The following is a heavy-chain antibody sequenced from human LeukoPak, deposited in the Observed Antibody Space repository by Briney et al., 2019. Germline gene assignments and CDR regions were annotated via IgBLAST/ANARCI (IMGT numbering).Heavy chain of an antibody. Sequence: ASVKVSCKASGGTSSNYAISWVRQAPGQGLERMGGIIPIFGPANYAQKFQGRVTFTADESTRIAYMELNSLRSEDTAVYYCAKERWESPYYYFGLDVWGQGTTVTVSS. CDR3: AKERWESPYYYFGLDV. J-gene: IGHJ6*02. CDR2: IIPIFGPA. CDR1: GGTSSNYA. V-gene: IGHV1-69*01. D-gene: IGHD1-26*01.